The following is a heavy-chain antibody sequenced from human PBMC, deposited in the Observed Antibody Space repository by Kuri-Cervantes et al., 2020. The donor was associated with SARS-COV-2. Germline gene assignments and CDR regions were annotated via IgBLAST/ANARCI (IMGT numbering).Heavy chain of an antibody. CDR1: GFTFSSYA. CDR3: AKVYVYSIAAAGSFDY. J-gene: IGHJ4*02. Sequence: GGSLRLSCAASGFTFSSYAMSWVRQAPGKGLEWVSAISGSGDSTYYADSVKGRFTISSDNSKNTLFLQMNSLRAEDTAVYYCAKVYVYSIAAAGSFDYWGQGTLVTVSS. CDR2: ISGSGDST. V-gene: IGHV3-23*01. D-gene: IGHD6-13*01.